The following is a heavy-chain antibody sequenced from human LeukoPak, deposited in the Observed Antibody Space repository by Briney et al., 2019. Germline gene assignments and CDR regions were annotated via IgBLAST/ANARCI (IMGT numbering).Heavy chain of an antibody. CDR1: GFTFSSYE. CDR2: ISSSGSTI. CDR3: ASVRLPGDAFDI. Sequence: GGSLRLSCAASGFTFSSYEMNWVRQAPGKGLEWVSYISSSGSTIHYADSVKGRVTISRDNAKNTVYLQMNSLRVEDTAMYFCASVRLPGDAFDIWGQGTRVTVSS. J-gene: IGHJ3*02. V-gene: IGHV3-48*03.